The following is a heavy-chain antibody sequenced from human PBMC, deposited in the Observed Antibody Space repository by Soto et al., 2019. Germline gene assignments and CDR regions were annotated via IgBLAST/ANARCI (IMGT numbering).Heavy chain of an antibody. CDR2: IYYSGST. CDR1: GGSISSYY. Sequence: SETLSLICTVSGGSISSYYWSWIRQPPGKGLEWIGYIYYSGSTNYNPSLKSRVTISVDTSKNQFSLKLSSVTAADTAVYDCASGLWARGRGGWFDPWGQGTLVTVSS. J-gene: IGHJ5*02. D-gene: IGHD2-15*01. V-gene: IGHV4-59*01. CDR3: ASGLWARGRGGWFDP.